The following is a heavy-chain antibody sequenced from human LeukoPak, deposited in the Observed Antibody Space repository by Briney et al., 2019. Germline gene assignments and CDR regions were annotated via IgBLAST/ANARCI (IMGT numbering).Heavy chain of an antibody. D-gene: IGHD3-3*01. CDR1: GLIFNNYW. CDR2: VDRDGIRT. CDR3: GRSRWSGSVDY. Sequence: GGSLRLSCAPAGLIFNNYWRLWVRQVPGKLGAWGARVDRDGIRTDYAGSVKGRFTLSTHNPKNSAYLQMDSLLTAHAAVYYCGRSRWSGSVDYWGQATTVTAS. V-gene: IGHV3-74*01. J-gene: IGHJ4*02.